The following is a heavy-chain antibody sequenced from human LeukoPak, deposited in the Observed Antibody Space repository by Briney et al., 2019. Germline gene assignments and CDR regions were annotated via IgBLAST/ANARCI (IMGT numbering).Heavy chain of an antibody. CDR2: IYHSGST. V-gene: IGHV4-59*01. J-gene: IGHJ4*02. Sequence: SETLSLTCAVYGGSFSGYYWSWIRQPPGKGLEWIGYIYHSGSTKYNPSLKSRVTISVDTSKNQFSMKMSSVTAADTAVYYCARDGYSGNDGLWGQGTLVTVSS. CDR3: ARDGYSGNDGL. D-gene: IGHD5-12*01. CDR1: GGSFSGYY.